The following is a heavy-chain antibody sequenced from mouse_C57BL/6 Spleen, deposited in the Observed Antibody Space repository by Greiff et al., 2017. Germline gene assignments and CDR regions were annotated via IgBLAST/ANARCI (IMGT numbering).Heavy chain of an antibody. CDR3: TLSKRTWFAY. J-gene: IGHJ3*01. Sequence: EVKLQESGAELVRPGASVKLSCTASGFNIKDDYMHWVKQRPEQGLEWIGWIDPENGDTEYASKFQGKATITADTSSNTAYLQLSSLTSEDTAVSYCTLSKRTWFAYWGQETLVTVSA. V-gene: IGHV14-4*01. CDR2: IDPENGDT. CDR1: GFNIKDDY. D-gene: IGHD2-5*01.